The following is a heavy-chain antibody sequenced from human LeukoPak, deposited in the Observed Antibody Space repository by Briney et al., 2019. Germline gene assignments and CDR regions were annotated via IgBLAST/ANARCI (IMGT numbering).Heavy chain of an antibody. D-gene: IGHD2-8*01. CDR3: ARIRGLMNDAFDI. CDR1: GYTFTGYY. CDR2: INPNSGGT. Sequence: ASVKVSCKASGYTFTGYYMHWVRQAPGQGLEWMGWINPNSGGTNYAQKFQGRVTMTRDTSISTAYMELSRLRSDDTAVYYCARIRGLMNDAFDIWGQGTMVTVSS. J-gene: IGHJ3*02. V-gene: IGHV1-2*02.